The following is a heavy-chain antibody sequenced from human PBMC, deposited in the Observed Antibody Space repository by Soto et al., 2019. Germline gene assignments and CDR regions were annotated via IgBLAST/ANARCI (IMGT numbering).Heavy chain of an antibody. J-gene: IGHJ5*02. CDR2: IIPIFGTA. Sequence: SVKVSCKASGGTFSSYAISWVRQAPGQGLEWMGGIIPIFGTANYAQKFQGRVTITADESTSTAYMELSSLRSEDTAVYYCARGTSYYYDSSGPTAWGQGTLVTVSA. V-gene: IGHV1-69*13. CDR1: GGTFSSYA. CDR3: ARGTSYYYDSSGPTA. D-gene: IGHD3-22*01.